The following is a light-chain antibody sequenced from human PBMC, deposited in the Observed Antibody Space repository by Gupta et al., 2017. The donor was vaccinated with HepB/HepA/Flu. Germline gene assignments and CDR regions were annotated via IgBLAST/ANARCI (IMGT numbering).Light chain of an antibody. CDR2: AVS. Sequence: DIQMTQTPSPLSASVGDKVIITCRASESISRYLSWYQQHPGKVPNLLIYAVSALKSGVPSRFSGSGSGTDFTLTISSLQPEDFATYFCQQSYSNPYTFGQGTKLEI. CDR1: ESISRY. CDR3: QQSYSNPYT. J-gene: IGKJ2*01. V-gene: IGKV1-39*01.